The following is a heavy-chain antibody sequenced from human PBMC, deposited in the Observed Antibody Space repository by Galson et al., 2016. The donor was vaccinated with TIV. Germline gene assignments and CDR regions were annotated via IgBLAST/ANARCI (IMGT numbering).Heavy chain of an antibody. J-gene: IGHJ6*02. CDR3: AREGYCSGGTCYSAYYGMDV. V-gene: IGHV3-21*01. Sequence: SLRLSCAASGFTFSSYRMNWVRQAPGKGLEWVSSITSSGNHIYYADSLKGRLPISRDNARNSLYLQMNSLRAEDTAVYYCAREGYCSGGTCYSAYYGMDVWGQGTTVTVSS. D-gene: IGHD2-15*01. CDR1: GFTFSSYR. CDR2: ITSSGNHI.